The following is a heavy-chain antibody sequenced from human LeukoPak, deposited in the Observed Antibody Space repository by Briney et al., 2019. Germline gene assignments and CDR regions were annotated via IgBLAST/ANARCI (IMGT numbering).Heavy chain of an antibody. J-gene: IGHJ4*02. Sequence: SETLSLTCAVSGGSISSSNWWSWVRQPPVKGLEWIGEIYHSGSTKYNPSLKSRVTISVDKSKNQFSLKLSSVTAADTAVYYCARERGGYSGSYLLVWWGQGTLVTVSS. D-gene: IGHD1-26*01. CDR2: IYHSGST. CDR1: GGSISSSNW. V-gene: IGHV4-4*02. CDR3: ARERGGYSGSYLLVW.